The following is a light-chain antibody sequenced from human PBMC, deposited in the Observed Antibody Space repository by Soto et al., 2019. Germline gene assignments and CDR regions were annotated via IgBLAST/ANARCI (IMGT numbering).Light chain of an antibody. Sequence: DIQMTQSPSSLSASVGDRVTITCRASQNISSYLNWYQQKPGKAPKLLIYAASSLQSGVPSWFSGSGSGTDFTLTISSLQPEDFATYYCQQSYSTPPFGGGTKVEIK. CDR1: QNISSY. CDR3: QQSYSTPP. J-gene: IGKJ4*01. V-gene: IGKV1-39*01. CDR2: AAS.